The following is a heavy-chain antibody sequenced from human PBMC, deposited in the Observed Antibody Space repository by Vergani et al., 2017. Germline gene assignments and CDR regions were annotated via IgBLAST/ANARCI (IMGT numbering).Heavy chain of an antibody. CDR2: ISCSGHST. J-gene: IGHJ4*02. CDR3: AKRSGDY. Sequence: EVQLLESGGGLVQPGGSLRLSCAASGFTFTNYAMSWVRQAPGKGLEWVSAISCSGHSTYYADPGKGRFTISRDNSKNTLYLQMNSLSAEDTAIYYCAKRSGDYWGQGTLVTVSS. D-gene: IGHD1-26*01. V-gene: IGHV3-23*01. CDR1: GFTFTNYA.